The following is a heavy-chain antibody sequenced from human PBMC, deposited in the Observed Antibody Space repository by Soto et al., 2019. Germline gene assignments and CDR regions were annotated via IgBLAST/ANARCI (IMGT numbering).Heavy chain of an antibody. Sequence: EVQLLESGGGLVQRGGSLRLSCAASGFAFSSYAMTWVRQAPGKGLEWVSAVSDGGGATDYAYSGKGRFSISRDYSKDTLFVQMNSLRADATALYYCERMWETRHEASDIGGQGTMVTVSS. CDR2: VSDGGGAT. CDR1: GFAFSSYA. D-gene: IGHD1-26*01. J-gene: IGHJ3*02. V-gene: IGHV3-23*01. CDR3: ERMWETRHEASDI.